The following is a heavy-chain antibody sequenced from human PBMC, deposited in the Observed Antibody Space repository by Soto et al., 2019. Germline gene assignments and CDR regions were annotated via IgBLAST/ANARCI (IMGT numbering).Heavy chain of an antibody. V-gene: IGHV3-23*01. D-gene: IGHD5-18*01. CDR1: GFTFSSYA. CDR3: AKGVDTATIYYYYAMDV. CDR2: ISGSGGSK. Sequence: EVQLLESGGGLVQPGGSLRLSCAASGFTFSSYAMSWVRQAPGKGLEWVSAISGSGGSKYYTDSVRGRFTISRDNSKNTLFLEMNSLRAVDTAVYCCAKGVDTATIYYYYAMDVWGQGTTVTVSS. J-gene: IGHJ6*02.